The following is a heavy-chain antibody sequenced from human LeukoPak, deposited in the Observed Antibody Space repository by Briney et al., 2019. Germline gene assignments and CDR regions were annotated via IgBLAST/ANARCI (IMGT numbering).Heavy chain of an antibody. CDR2: IIPIFGTA. CDR3: ARGALYDDSSAY. CDR1: GGTFSSYA. D-gene: IGHD3-22*01. J-gene: IGHJ4*02. Sequence: SVKVSCKASGGTFSSYAISWVRQAPGQGLERMGRIIPIFGTANYAQKFQGRVTITTDESTSTAYMELSSLRSEDTAVYYCARGALYDDSSAYWGQGTLVTVSS. V-gene: IGHV1-69*05.